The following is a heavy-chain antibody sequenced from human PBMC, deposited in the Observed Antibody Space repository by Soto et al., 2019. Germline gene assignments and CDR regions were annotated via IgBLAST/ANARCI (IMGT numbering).Heavy chain of an antibody. CDR3: ARHGYSSGWYVASEQFDP. CDR1: GGSISSSSDD. J-gene: IGHJ5*02. CDR2: IXXXXST. Sequence: SESLSLTGAVCGGSISSSSDDWGWIRQPPGKGLEXXGXIXXXXSTXXXPXXKSRXTISVDTSKNQFSLKLSSVTAADTAVYYCARHGYSSGWYVASEQFDPWGQGALVTVSS. D-gene: IGHD6-19*01. V-gene: IGHV4-39*01.